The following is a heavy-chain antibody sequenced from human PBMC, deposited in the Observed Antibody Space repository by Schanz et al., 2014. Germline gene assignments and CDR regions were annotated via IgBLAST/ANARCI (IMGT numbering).Heavy chain of an antibody. Sequence: QLVESGGGVVQPGRSLRLSCAGSGFSFSDYGMHWVRQAPGRGLEWVAVIWYDGTDRYYADSVKGRFTISRDNSKNTLYLQMNSLRADDTAVYYCAKELYSGSHYGWFDPWGQGTLVTVSS. CDR1: GFSFSDYG. J-gene: IGHJ5*02. CDR2: IWYDGTDR. CDR3: AKELYSGSHYGWFDP. V-gene: IGHV3-33*06. D-gene: IGHD1-26*01.